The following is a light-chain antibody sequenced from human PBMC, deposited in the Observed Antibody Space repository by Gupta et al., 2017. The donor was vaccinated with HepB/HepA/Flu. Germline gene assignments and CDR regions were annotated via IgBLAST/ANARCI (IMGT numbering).Light chain of an antibody. V-gene: IGKV3-20*01. J-gene: IGKJ1*01. Sequence: EIVLTQSPRTLSLSQEERATLSCRASQSVSSSYLVWYQQKPGQPPRLLIFDASSSATGIPDRCSGGGAGTAFTITISRREHEDDAVYYCQQYGCSPWTFGQGTKVEIK. CDR2: DAS. CDR3: QQYGCSPWT. CDR1: QSVSSSY.